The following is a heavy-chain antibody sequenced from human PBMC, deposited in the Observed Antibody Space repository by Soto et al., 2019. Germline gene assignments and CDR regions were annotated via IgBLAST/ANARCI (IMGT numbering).Heavy chain of an antibody. CDR1: GFTFSSYA. V-gene: IGHV3-64*01. CDR3: ARGNGGSCGTGVGEYNWFDP. D-gene: IGHD2-15*01. Sequence: EVQLVESGGGLVQPGGSLRLSCAASGFTFSSYAMHWVRQAPGKGLEYVSAISSNGGSTYYANSVKGRFTISRDNSKNTLYLQMGSLRAEYMAVYYCARGNGGSCGTGVGEYNWFDPWGQGTLVTVSS. CDR2: ISSNGGST. J-gene: IGHJ5*02.